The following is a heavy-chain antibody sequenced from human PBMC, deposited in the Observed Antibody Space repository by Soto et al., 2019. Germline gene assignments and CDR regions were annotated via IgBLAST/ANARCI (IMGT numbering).Heavy chain of an antibody. CDR2: IDWDDDK. D-gene: IGHD6-13*01. CDR3: ARLVYSSSWLHGMDV. V-gene: IGHV2-70*01. CDR1: GFSLSTSGMC. J-gene: IGHJ6*02. Sequence: SGPTLVNPTQTLTLTCTFAGFSLSTSGMCVSWIRQPPGKAREWLPLIDWDDDKSYSTSLKTRLTISKDTPKNQVFLTKTNMDPVDTDTYYCARLVYSSSWLHGMDVWGQVTTVSVSS.